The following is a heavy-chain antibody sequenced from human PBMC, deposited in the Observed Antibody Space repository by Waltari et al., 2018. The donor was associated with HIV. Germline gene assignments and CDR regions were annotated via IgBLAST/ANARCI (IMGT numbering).Heavy chain of an antibody. CDR1: GYSFTSYW. Sequence: EVQLVQSGAEVKQPGESLKISCKGSGYSFTSYWIGWVRQMPGKGLEWMGFIYPGDSDTRYSPSFQGQVTISADKSISTAYLQWSSLKASDTAMYYCASRISTSGGRWELHAWGQGTLVTVSS. D-gene: IGHD2-15*01. CDR3: ASRISTSGGRWELHA. J-gene: IGHJ4*02. CDR2: IYPGDSDT. V-gene: IGHV5-51*01.